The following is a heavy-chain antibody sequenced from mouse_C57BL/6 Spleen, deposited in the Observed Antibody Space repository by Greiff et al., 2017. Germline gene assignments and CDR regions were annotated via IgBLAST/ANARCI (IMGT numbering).Heavy chain of an antibody. J-gene: IGHJ3*01. Sequence: QVQLKQPGAELVKPGASVKLSCKASGYTFTSYWMHWVKQRPGQGLEWIGMIHPNSGSTNYNEKFKSKATLTVDKSSSTAYMQLSSLTSEDSAVYYCAILYYGYDGFAYWGQGTLVTVSA. V-gene: IGHV1-64*01. D-gene: IGHD2-2*01. CDR3: AILYYGYDGFAY. CDR1: GYTFTSYW. CDR2: IHPNSGST.